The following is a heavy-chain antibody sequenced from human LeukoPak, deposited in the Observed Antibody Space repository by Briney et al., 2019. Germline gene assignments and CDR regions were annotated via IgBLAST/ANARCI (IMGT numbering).Heavy chain of an antibody. D-gene: IGHD3-22*01. CDR2: INPKSGGT. J-gene: IGHJ4*02. Sequence: ASVKVSCKASGYTFTDHHMHGVRQAPGQGLEGMGWINPKSGGTNYAQKFQGRVTMSRDTSIRTTYMELSSLRSDDTAVYYCARLGAFVLYYDSSGYFDSWGQGTLVTVSS. CDR1: GYTFTDHH. CDR3: ARLGAFVLYYDSSGYFDS. V-gene: IGHV1-2*02.